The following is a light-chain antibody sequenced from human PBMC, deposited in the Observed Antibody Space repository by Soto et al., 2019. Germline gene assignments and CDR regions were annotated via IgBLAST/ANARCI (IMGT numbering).Light chain of an antibody. Sequence: QMTQSPSSLSASVGDRVTITCRASQSIDSYLNWYLQKPGKAPKLLIYAASSLQTGVPSRFSGSGSGTDFTLTISSLQPEDFATYYCQQSYNTPTFGQGTKVQIK. CDR1: QSIDSY. V-gene: IGKV1-39*01. J-gene: IGKJ1*01. CDR3: QQSYNTPT. CDR2: AAS.